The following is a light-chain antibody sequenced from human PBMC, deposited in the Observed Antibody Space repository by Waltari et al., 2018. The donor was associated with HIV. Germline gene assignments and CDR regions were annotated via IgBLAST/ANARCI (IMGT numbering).Light chain of an antibody. CDR1: RTILYNSNNQNY. CDR3: QQYFNTPLT. J-gene: IGKJ4*01. Sequence: DIVMTQSPDALALSLGERATINCKSSRTILYNSNNQNYLAWYQQKPGQPPKLLIYWASTRESGVPDRFSGSGSGTDFTLTISNVQTEDMAVYYCQQYFNTPLTFGGGTKVEIK. CDR2: WAS. V-gene: IGKV4-1*01.